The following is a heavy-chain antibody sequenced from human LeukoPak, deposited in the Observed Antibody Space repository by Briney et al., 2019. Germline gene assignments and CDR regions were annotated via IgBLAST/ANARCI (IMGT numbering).Heavy chain of an antibody. CDR3: ASSVGARGPYAFDI. CDR2: IFNVGNT. J-gene: IGHJ3*02. Sequence: RGSLRLSCIASGFSARNNYMSWVRQALGKRLECVSVIFNVGNTYYADSVKGRFTICRDNSKNAVYLQMNSLRAEDTAVYYCASSVGARGPYAFDIWGQGTMVTVSS. D-gene: IGHD1-26*01. CDR1: GFSARNNY. V-gene: IGHV3-53*01.